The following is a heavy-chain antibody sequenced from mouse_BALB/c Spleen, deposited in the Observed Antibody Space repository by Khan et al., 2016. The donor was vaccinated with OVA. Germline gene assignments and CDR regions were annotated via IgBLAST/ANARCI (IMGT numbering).Heavy chain of an antibody. V-gene: IGHV9-1*02. J-gene: IGHJ1*01. CDR1: GYTFTNYG. D-gene: IGHD6-2*01. CDR2: INTYTGEP. Sequence: QIQLVQSGPELKKPGETVKISCKASGYTFTNYGMNWVKQAPGKGLKWMGWINTYTGEPTYADDFKGRFVFSLETSASTAYLQISNLQNEDMTTYFCARISSYRYSDVWGAGTTVTVSS. CDR3: ARISSYRYSDV.